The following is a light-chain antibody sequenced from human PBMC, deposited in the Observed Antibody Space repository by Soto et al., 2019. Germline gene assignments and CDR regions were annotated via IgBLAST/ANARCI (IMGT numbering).Light chain of an antibody. CDR1: QSISSY. J-gene: IGKJ5*01. CDR2: AAS. CDR3: QQSYSTPPIP. Sequence: DIQMTQSQSSLSASVGDRVTITCRASQSISSYLNWYQQKPGKAPKLLIYAASSLQSGVPSRFSGSGSGTDFTLTISSLQPEDFATYYCQQSYSTPPIPFGQGRLPEVK. V-gene: IGKV1-39*01.